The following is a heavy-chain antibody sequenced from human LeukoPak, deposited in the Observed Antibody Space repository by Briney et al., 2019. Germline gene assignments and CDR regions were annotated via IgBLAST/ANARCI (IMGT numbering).Heavy chain of an antibody. D-gene: IGHD6-19*01. CDR3: ARDRGSGWYGDLGY. CDR2: ISKSSDYI. CDR1: GFTFSSFS. V-gene: IGHV3-21*06. J-gene: IGHJ4*02. Sequence: GGSLRLSCAASGFTFSSFSMNWVRQAPGKGLEWVSSISKSSDYIYYADSLKGRFTISRDNVNNLLFLEMNSLRAEDTAVYFCARDRGSGWYGDLGYWGQGTLVTVSS.